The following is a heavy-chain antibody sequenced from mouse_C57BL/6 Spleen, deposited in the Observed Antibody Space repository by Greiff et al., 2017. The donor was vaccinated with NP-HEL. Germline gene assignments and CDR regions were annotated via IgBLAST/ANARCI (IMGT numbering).Heavy chain of an antibody. CDR2: IYPRSGNT. CDR3: ARGTVVALYYFDY. V-gene: IGHV1-81*01. CDR1: GYTFTSYG. D-gene: IGHD1-1*01. J-gene: IGHJ2*01. Sequence: VKLVESGAELARPGASVKLSCKASGYTFTSYGISWVKQRTGQGLEWIGEIYPRSGNTYYNEKFKGKATLTADKSSSTAYMELRSLTSEDSAVYFCARGTVVALYYFDYWGQGTTLTVSS.